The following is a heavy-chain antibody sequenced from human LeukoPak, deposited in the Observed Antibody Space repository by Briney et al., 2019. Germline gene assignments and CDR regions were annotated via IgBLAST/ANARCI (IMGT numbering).Heavy chain of an antibody. CDR1: GGSISSYF. CDR3: ARDDVGNYD. D-gene: IGHD1-7*01. J-gene: IGHJ4*02. V-gene: IGHV4-59*12. CDR2: IYYTGST. Sequence: SETLSLTCTVSGGSISSYFWTWIRQPPGKGLEWIGSIYYTGSTYYDPSLKSRVTISVDTSKNQFSLKLNSVTATDTAMYYCARDDVGNYDWGQGTLVTVSS.